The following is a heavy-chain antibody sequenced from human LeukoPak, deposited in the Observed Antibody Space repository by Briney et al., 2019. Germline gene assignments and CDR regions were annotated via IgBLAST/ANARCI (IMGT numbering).Heavy chain of an antibody. CDR1: GYTFTSYD. Sequence: ASVKVSCKASGYTFTSYDINWVRQATGQGLEWMGWMNPNSGNTGYAQKFQGSVTMTRNASISTAYMELSSLRSEDTAVYYCARATYYYGSGSYYLTKYYYYGMDVWGQGTTVTVSS. V-gene: IGHV1-8*01. CDR2: MNPNSGNT. CDR3: ARATYYYGSGSYYLTKYYYYGMDV. J-gene: IGHJ6*02. D-gene: IGHD3-10*01.